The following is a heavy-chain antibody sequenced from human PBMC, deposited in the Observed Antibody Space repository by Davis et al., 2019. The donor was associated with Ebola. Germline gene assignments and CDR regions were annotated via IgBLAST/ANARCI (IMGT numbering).Heavy chain of an antibody. CDR3: ARDGGAYYQWSFDL. Sequence: GESLKISCAASGFTFSDYYMSWIRQAPGKGLEWVSYISSSGSTIYYADSVKGRFTISRDNAKNSLYLQMNSLRDEDTAVYYCARDGGAYYQWSFDLWGRGTLVTVSS. J-gene: IGHJ2*01. D-gene: IGHD3-22*01. CDR1: GFTFSDYY. V-gene: IGHV3-11*04. CDR2: ISSSGSTI.